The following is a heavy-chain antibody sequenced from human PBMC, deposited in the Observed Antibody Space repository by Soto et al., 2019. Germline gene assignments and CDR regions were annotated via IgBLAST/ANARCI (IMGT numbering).Heavy chain of an antibody. CDR2: IYYSGST. CDR1: GGSISSSSYY. V-gene: IGHV4-39*01. Sequence: PSETLSLTCTVSGGSISSSSYYWGWIRQPPGKGLEWIGSIYYSGSTYYNPSLKSRVTISVDTSKNQFSLKLSSVTAADTAVYYCARLVGYCSSTSCYGHFDYWGQGTLVTVSS. D-gene: IGHD2-2*01. CDR3: ARLVGYCSSTSCYGHFDY. J-gene: IGHJ4*02.